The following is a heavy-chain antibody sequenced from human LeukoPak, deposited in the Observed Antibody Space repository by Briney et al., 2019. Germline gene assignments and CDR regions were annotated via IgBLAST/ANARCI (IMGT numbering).Heavy chain of an antibody. CDR2: ISGSGVST. V-gene: IGHV3-23*01. CDR3: ARESGSGYSYGYTY. CDR1: GFTFSSYA. Sequence: SGGSLRLSCAASGFTFSSYALSWVRQAPGKGLEWVSAISGSGVSTYYADSVKGRFTNPRDNSKNTLYLQMYSLRADDTAVYYCARESGSGYSYGYTYWGQGTLVTVSS. D-gene: IGHD5-18*01. J-gene: IGHJ4*02.